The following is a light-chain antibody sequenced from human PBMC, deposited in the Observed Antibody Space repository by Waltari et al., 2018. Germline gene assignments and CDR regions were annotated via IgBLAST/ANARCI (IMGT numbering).Light chain of an antibody. V-gene: IGLV1-44*01. J-gene: IGLJ3*02. Sequence: QSVLTQPPSASGTPGQRVTISCSGSSPPIRHNAVNWYQQVPGTAPKLLIYATNQRPSGVPDRFSGSKSVTSASLAISGLQSEDEAAYYCAAWDDSLNGWVFGGGTKVTVL. CDR2: ATN. CDR1: SPPIRHNA. CDR3: AAWDDSLNGWV.